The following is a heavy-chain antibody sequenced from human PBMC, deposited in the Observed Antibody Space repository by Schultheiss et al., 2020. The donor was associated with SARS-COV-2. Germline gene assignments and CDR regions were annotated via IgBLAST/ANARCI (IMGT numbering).Heavy chain of an antibody. V-gene: IGHV3-9*01. CDR1: GFTFDDYA. J-gene: IGHJ3*02. D-gene: IGHD3-22*01. Sequence: GGSLRLSCAASGFTFDDYAMHWVRQAPGKGLEWVSGISWNSGSIGYVDSVKGRFTLSRDNAKNSLYLQMNSLRAADTAVYYCARGDYSDNSGFYVDAFDIWGQGTMVTVSS. CDR2: ISWNSGSI. CDR3: ARGDYSDNSGFYVDAFDI.